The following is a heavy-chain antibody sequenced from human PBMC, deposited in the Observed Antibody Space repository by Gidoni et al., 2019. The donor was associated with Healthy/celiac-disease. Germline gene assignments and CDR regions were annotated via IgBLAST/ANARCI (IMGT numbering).Heavy chain of an antibody. Sequence: QVQLQESGPGLVKPSQTLSLTCTVSGGSISSGGYYWSWIRQHPGKGLEWIGYIYYNGSTYHHPSLKSRVTISVDTSKDQFSLKLSSVASADTAVYYCAENDPSYYYENSGNGLFDPWGQGTLVTVSS. V-gene: IGHV4-31*03. J-gene: IGHJ5*02. CDR3: AENDPSYYYENSGNGLFDP. D-gene: IGHD3-22*01. CDR1: GGSISSGGYY. CDR2: IYYNGST.